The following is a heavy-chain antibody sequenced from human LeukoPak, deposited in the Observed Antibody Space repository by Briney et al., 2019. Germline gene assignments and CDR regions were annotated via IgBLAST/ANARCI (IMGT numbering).Heavy chain of an antibody. D-gene: IGHD3-10*01. CDR1: GFTFSSYD. J-gene: IGHJ4*02. CDR3: ARVGITMVRGVYYFDY. Sequence: PGGSLRLSCAASGFTFSSYDMHWVRQATGKGLEWVSAIGTAGDTYYPGSVKGRFTISRDNSKNTLYLQMNSLRAEDTAVYYCARVGITMVRGVYYFDYWGQGTLVTVSS. V-gene: IGHV3-13*01. CDR2: IGTAGDT.